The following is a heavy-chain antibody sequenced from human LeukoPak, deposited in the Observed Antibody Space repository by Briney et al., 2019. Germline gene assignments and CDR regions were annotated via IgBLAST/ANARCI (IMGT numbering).Heavy chain of an antibody. V-gene: IGHV3-33*08. CDR2: IWYGGSNK. Sequence: QPGGSLRLSCAASGFTFSSYGMHWVRQAPGKGLEWVAVIWYGGSNKYYADSVKGRFTISRDNSKNTLYLQMNSLRAEDTAVYYCASPKALQPRPNSLYYWGQGTLVTVSS. CDR1: GFTFSSYG. D-gene: IGHD1-1*01. J-gene: IGHJ4*02. CDR3: ASPKALQPRPNSLYY.